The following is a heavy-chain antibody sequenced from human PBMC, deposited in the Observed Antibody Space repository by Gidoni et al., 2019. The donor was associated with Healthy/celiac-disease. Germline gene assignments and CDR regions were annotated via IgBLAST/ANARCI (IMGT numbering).Heavy chain of an antibody. D-gene: IGHD2-21*02. J-gene: IGHJ5*02. Sequence: QVQLQESGPGLVKPSETLSLTCAVSGYSISSGYYWGWIRQPPGKGLEWIGSIYHSGSTYYNPSLKSRVTISVDTSKNQFSLKLSSVTAADTAVYYCARVQTGVVTAIPAWFDPWGQGTLVTVSS. V-gene: IGHV4-38-2*01. CDR3: ARVQTGVVTAIPAWFDP. CDR1: GYSISSGYY. CDR2: IYHSGST.